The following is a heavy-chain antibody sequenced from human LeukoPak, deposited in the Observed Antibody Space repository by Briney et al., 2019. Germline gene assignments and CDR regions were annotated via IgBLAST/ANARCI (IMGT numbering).Heavy chain of an antibody. CDR3: ASYSSGKYYYYGMDV. V-gene: IGHV1-8*01. CDR1: GYTFTSYD. D-gene: IGHD6-19*01. J-gene: IGHJ6*02. CDR2: MNPNSGNT. Sequence: ASVKVSCKASGYTFTSYDINWVRQATGQGLEWMGWMNPNSGNTGYAQKFQGRVTMTRNTSISTAYMELSSLRSEDTAVYYCASYSSGKYYYYGMDVWGQGTTVTVSS.